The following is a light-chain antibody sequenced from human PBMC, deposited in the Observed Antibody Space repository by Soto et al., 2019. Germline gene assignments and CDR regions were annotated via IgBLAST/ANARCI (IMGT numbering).Light chain of an antibody. V-gene: IGKV3-20*01. Sequence: VLTQSAGTLSLSPGERATLSCRASQTVRNNYLAWYQQKPGQAPRLLIYDASSRATGIPDRFSGGGSGTDFTLTISRLEPEDFAVYYCLQFSSYPLTFGGGTKADIK. CDR3: LQFSSYPLT. CDR2: DAS. CDR1: QTVRNNY. J-gene: IGKJ4*01.